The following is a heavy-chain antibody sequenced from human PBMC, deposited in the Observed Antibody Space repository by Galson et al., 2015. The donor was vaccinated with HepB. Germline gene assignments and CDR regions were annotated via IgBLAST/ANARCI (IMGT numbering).Heavy chain of an antibody. CDR3: AKDGNFGDYGAPIHYYMDV. D-gene: IGHD3-10*01. Sequence: SLRLSCAASGFTFDDYAMHWVRQAPGKGLEWVSGISWNSGSIGYADSVKGRFTISRDNAKNSLYLQMNSLRAEDTALYYCAKDGNFGDYGAPIHYYMDVWGKGTTVTVSS. CDR2: ISWNSGSI. J-gene: IGHJ6*03. CDR1: GFTFDDYA. V-gene: IGHV3-9*01.